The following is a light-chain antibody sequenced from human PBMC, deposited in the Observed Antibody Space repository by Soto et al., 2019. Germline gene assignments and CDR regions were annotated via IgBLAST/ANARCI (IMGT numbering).Light chain of an antibody. Sequence: DIVLTQSPGTLSLSPGERATLSCRASQSVSRYLAWYQQRPGQAPRLLIYVASSRATGVPDRFSGSGSGTDFTLTISRLEPEDFAVYYCQQYDSSPIAFGQGTRLEIK. CDR2: VAS. CDR3: QQYDSSPIA. CDR1: QSVSRY. V-gene: IGKV3-20*01. J-gene: IGKJ5*01.